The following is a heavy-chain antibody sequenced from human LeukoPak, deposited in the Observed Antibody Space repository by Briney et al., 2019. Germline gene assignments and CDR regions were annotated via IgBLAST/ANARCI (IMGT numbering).Heavy chain of an antibody. Sequence: PGGSLRLSCAASGFTSSSYSINWVRQAPGKGLEWVSYISSSSSTIYYADSVKGRFTISRDNAKNSLYLQMNSLRAEDTAVYYCARDPRYCSSTSCQPDYWGQGTLGTVSS. V-gene: IGHV3-48*01. CDR2: ISSSSSTI. CDR1: GFTSSSYS. J-gene: IGHJ4*02. D-gene: IGHD2-2*01. CDR3: ARDPRYCSSTSCQPDY.